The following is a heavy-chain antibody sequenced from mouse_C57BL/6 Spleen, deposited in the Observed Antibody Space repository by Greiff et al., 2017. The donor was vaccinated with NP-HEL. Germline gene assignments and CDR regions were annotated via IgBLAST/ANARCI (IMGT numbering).Heavy chain of an antibody. V-gene: IGHV5-2*01. J-gene: IGHJ4*01. CDR1: EYESPSHD. CDR2: INSDGGST. CDR3: ARPYGYERAMDY. D-gene: IGHD2-2*01. Sequence: EVQLVESGGGLVQPGESLKLSCESNEYESPSHDMSWVRKTPEKRLELVAAINSDGGSTYYPETMERRFIISRDNTKKTLYLQMSSLRSEDTALYYCARPYGYERAMDYWGQGTSVTVSS.